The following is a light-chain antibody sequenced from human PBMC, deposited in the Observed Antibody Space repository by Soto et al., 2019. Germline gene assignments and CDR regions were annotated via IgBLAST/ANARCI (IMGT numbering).Light chain of an antibody. J-gene: IGLJ2*01. CDR3: SSYAGSDNFEV. CDR2: EVT. CDR1: RSDVGDYNY. V-gene: IGLV2-8*01. Sequence: QSALTQPPSASGSPGQSVTISCTGTRSDVGDYNYVSWYQQHPDKAPKLLIYEVTKRPSGVPDRFSGSKSANTASLTVSGLQAEDEADYYCSSYAGSDNFEVFGGGTKLTVL.